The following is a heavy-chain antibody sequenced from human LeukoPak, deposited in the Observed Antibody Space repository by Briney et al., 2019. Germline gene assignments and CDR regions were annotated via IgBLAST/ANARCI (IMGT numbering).Heavy chain of an antibody. V-gene: IGHV3-23*01. Sequence: GGSLGLSCAASGFTFSSYAMSWVRQAPGKGLEWVSAISGSGGSTYYADSVRGRFTISRDNSKNTLYLQMNSLRAEDTAIYYCAKANVDTAMGLLDYWGQGTLVTVSS. D-gene: IGHD5-18*01. J-gene: IGHJ4*02. CDR2: ISGSGGST. CDR1: GFTFSSYA. CDR3: AKANVDTAMGLLDY.